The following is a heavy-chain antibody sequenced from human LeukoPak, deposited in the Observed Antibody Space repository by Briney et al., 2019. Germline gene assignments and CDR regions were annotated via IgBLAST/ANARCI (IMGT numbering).Heavy chain of an antibody. CDR1: GYTFTSYY. J-gene: IGHJ4*02. CDR3: ARVAGTTLKFDY. CDR2: INPSGGST. D-gene: IGHD1-7*01. Sequence: GASVKVSCKASGYTFTSYYMHWVRQAPGQGLEWMGIINPSGGSTSYAQKFQGRVTMTRDTSTSTVYMELSSLRSEDTAVYCCARVAGTTLKFDYWGQGTLVTVSS. V-gene: IGHV1-46*01.